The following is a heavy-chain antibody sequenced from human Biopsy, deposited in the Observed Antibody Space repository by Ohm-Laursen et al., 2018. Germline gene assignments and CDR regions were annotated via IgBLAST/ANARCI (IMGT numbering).Heavy chain of an antibody. CDR2: ISHTGST. J-gene: IGHJ3*01. Sequence: GTLSLTCAVYNVSFSSFYWSWIRQPPGKGLEWIGEISHTGSTNYNPPLKSRVFMSVDTSKKQLSLRLRSVTAADTAVYYCASVVLGPTNDAFDLWGQGTMVVVSS. CDR1: NVSFSSFY. D-gene: IGHD3-22*01. V-gene: IGHV4-34*01. CDR3: ASVVLGPTNDAFDL.